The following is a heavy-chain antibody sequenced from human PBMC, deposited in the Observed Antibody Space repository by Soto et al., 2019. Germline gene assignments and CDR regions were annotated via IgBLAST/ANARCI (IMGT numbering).Heavy chain of an antibody. J-gene: IGHJ5*01. CDR1: GDSISTVDYF. V-gene: IGHV4-30-4*01. CDR3: ARGRYCLTGRCFPNWFDS. Sequence: PSETLSLTCSVSGDSISTVDYFWAWIRQPPGQALEYIGYIYKSTTTYYNPSFESRVAISLDTSKSQFSLNVTSVTAADTAVYFCARGRYCLTGRCFPNWFDSWGQGTLVTVP. D-gene: IGHD2-15*01. CDR2: IYKSTTT.